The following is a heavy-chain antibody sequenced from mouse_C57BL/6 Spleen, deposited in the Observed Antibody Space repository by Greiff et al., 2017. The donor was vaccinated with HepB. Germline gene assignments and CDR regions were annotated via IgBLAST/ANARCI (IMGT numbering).Heavy chain of an antibody. CDR3: APIYYDYDRLFAY. Sequence: EVQLQQSGPELVKPGASVKISCKASGYTFTDYYMNWVKQSHGKSLEWIGDINPNNGGTSYNQKFKGKATLTVDKSSSTAYMELRSLTSEDSAVYYCAPIYYDYDRLFAYWGQGTLVTVSA. J-gene: IGHJ3*01. CDR1: GYTFTDYY. V-gene: IGHV1-26*01. CDR2: INPNNGGT. D-gene: IGHD2-4*01.